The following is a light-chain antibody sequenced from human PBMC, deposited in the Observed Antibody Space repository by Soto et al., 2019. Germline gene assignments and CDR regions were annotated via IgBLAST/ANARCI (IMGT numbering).Light chain of an antibody. CDR3: QQYDNWPPRWT. CDR1: QSVGTN. CDR2: GAS. J-gene: IGKJ2*01. Sequence: EIVMTQSPATLSVSQGERATLSCRASQSVGTNLAWYQQKPGQAPRLLILGASTRASGIPAKFSGSGSGTEFTLSIGSLQSEDFAIYYCQQYDNWPPRWTFGQGTKVDIK. V-gene: IGKV3-15*01.